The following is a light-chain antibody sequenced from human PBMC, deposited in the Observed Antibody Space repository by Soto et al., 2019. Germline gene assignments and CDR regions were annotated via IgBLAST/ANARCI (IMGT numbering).Light chain of an antibody. J-gene: IGLJ2*01. V-gene: IGLV2-11*01. Sequence: SVLTQPRSVSGSPGQSVTISCTGTRSDVGGYNFVSWYQQHPGKAPKLMIYDVTKRPSGVPDRFSGSKSGNTASLTISGLQAEDEADYYCCSYAGSYTLAFAGGTKLTVL. CDR1: RSDVGGYNF. CDR2: DVT. CDR3: CSYAGSYTLA.